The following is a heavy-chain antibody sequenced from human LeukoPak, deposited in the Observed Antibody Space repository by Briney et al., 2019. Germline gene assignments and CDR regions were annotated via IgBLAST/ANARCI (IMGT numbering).Heavy chain of an antibody. D-gene: IGHD6-19*01. CDR2: INHSGST. J-gene: IGHJ5*02. Sequence: SETLSLTCAVYGRSFSGYYWGWIRQPPGKGLEWIGEINHSGSTNYNPSLKSRVTISVDTSKNQFSLKLSSVTAADTAVYYCARGIKQWLVLWSWFDPWGQGTLVTVSS. V-gene: IGHV4-34*01. CDR1: GRSFSGYY. CDR3: ARGIKQWLVLWSWFDP.